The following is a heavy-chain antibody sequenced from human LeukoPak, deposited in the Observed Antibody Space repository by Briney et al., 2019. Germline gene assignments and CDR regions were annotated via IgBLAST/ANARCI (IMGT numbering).Heavy chain of an antibody. CDR2: TFYSGST. V-gene: IGHV4-39*01. CDR3: ARRGITYSSSFFAY. CDR1: GDSIGSSNNY. D-gene: IGHD6-13*01. Sequence: KASETLSLTCTVSGDSIGSSNNYWAWVRQPPGKGLEWLGSTFYSGSTYYNPSLKSRVTISVGTSKNQFSLNLYSVTAADTATYYCARRGITYSSSFFAYWGQGTLVTVSS. J-gene: IGHJ4*02.